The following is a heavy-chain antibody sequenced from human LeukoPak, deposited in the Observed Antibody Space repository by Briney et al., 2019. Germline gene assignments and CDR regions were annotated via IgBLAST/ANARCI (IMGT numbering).Heavy chain of an antibody. D-gene: IGHD6-13*01. J-gene: IGHJ4*02. CDR1: GYTFTGYY. CDR2: INPNSGGT. CDR3: ARLYSSSWTNGYYFGY. V-gene: IGHV1-2*02. Sequence: ASVKVSCKASGYTFTGYYMHWVRQAPGQGLEWMGWINPNSGGTNYAQKFQGRVTMTRDTSISTAYMELSRLRSDDTAVYYCARLYSSSWTNGYYFGYWGQGTLVTVSS.